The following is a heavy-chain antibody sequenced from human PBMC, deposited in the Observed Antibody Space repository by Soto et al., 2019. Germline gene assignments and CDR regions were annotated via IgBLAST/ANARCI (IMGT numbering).Heavy chain of an antibody. CDR1: GITYTTYA. CDR3: ARAISGYVS. V-gene: IGHV1-3*04. Sequence: QVQLVQSGAEVKKPGASVKVACKASGITYTTYAIHWVRQAPGQGLEWMGWINTGNGNTRYSQRFQGRVTLTTDTSASTAYMAVSSLTSEDTAVSSCARAISGYVSWGQGTLITVSS. D-gene: IGHD5-12*01. CDR2: INTGNGNT. J-gene: IGHJ5*02.